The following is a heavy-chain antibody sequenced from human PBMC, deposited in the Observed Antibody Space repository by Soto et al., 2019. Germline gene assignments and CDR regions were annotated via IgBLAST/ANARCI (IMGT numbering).Heavy chain of an antibody. D-gene: IGHD2-15*01. Sequence: QVQLVQSGAEEKKPGASVKVSCKASGYTFINYAIHWVRQAPGQRLEWMGWINAGNGDTKYSQKFQGRVTITRDTAANTAYMELSGLRSEGTAVYYCARGGAGYYFDYWVQGTLVTVSS. CDR2: INAGNGDT. V-gene: IGHV1-3*05. CDR1: GYTFINYA. CDR3: ARGGAGYYFDY. J-gene: IGHJ4*02.